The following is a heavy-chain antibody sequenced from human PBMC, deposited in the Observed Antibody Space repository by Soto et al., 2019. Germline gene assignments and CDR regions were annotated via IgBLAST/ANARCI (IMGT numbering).Heavy chain of an antibody. Sequence: QVQLVQSGAEVKKPGASMKVSCKASGYTFSNYFMHWVRQAPGQGLEWMGMINPSGGYTSYAQKVQSRVTMTRDMSTSRVYLELSSLRSEDTAVYYCVRDRSMAATDYWGQGTLVTVSP. J-gene: IGHJ4*02. V-gene: IGHV1-46*03. CDR1: GYTFSNYF. D-gene: IGHD6-25*01. CDR3: VRDRSMAATDY. CDR2: INPSGGYT.